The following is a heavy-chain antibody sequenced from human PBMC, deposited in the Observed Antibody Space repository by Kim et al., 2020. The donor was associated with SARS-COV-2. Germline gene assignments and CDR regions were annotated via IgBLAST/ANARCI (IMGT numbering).Heavy chain of an antibody. CDR1: GGTFSSYA. J-gene: IGHJ6*02. CDR2: IIPIFGTA. Sequence: SVKVSCKASGGTFSSYAISWVRQAPGQGLEWMGGIIPIFGTANYAQKFQGRVTITTDESTSTAYMELSSLRSEDTAVYYCARRGPWTNPQANYYYYGMDVWGQGTTVTVSS. D-gene: IGHD3-10*01. V-gene: IGHV1-69*05. CDR3: ARRGPWTNPQANYYYYGMDV.